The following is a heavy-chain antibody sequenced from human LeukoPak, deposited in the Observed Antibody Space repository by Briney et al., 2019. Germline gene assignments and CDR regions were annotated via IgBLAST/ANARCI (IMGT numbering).Heavy chain of an antibody. D-gene: IGHD3-9*01. CDR1: GVSINSSSYY. J-gene: IGHJ4*02. CDR3: ASGLRYFDLYY. V-gene: IGHV4-39*01. Sequence: SETLSLTCTVSGVSINSSSYYWGWLRQPPGKGLEWIPSIYYTESTYYNPSLKSRVTISVDTSKNQFSLKLSSVTAADTAVYYCASGLRYFDLYYWGQGTLVTVSS. CDR2: IYYTEST.